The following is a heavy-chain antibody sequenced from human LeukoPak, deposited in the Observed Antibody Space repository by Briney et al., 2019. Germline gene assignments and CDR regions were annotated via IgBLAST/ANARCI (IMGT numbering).Heavy chain of an antibody. D-gene: IGHD1-26*01. CDR2: INHSGST. CDR1: GGSFNGYY. Sequence: SETLSLTCAVYGGSFNGYYWSWIRQPPGKGLEWIGEINHSGSTNYNPSLKSRVTISVDTSKNQFSLKLSSVTAADTAVYYCARGRYSGSYCDYWGQGTLVTVSS. CDR3: ARGRYSGSYCDY. V-gene: IGHV4-34*01. J-gene: IGHJ4*02.